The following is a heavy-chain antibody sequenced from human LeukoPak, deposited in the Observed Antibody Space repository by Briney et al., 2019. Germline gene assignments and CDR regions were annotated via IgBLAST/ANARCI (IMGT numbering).Heavy chain of an antibody. V-gene: IGHV4-30-4*08. CDR3: ARVVPAAIDWFDP. D-gene: IGHD2-2*02. CDR1: GGSISSGDYY. J-gene: IGHJ5*02. CDR2: IYYSGST. Sequence: PSETLSLTCTVSGGSISSGDYYWSWIRQPPGKGLEWIGYIYYSGSTYYNPSLKSRVTISVDTSKNQFSLKLSSVTAADTAVYYCARVVPAAIDWFDPWGQGTLVIVSS.